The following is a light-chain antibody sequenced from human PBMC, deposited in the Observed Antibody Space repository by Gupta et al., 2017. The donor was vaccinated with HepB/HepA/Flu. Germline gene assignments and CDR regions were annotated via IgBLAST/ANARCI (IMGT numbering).Light chain of an antibody. CDR1: GRDVGRYNL. J-gene: IGLJ2*01. CDR2: EVT. V-gene: IGLV2-23*02. Sequence: QSALTQPASVSGSPGQSITISCTGTGRDVGRYNLVSWYQQHPGKAPKLIIYEVTPRPSGVSNRFSGSKSGSTASLTISGLQAEDEADYYCCSFTDSSAFVLFGGGTKLTVL. CDR3: CSFTDSSAFVL.